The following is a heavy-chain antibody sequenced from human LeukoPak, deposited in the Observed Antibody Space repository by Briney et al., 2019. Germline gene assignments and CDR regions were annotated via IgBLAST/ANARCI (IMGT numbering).Heavy chain of an antibody. CDR1: GGSISSYY. V-gene: IGHV4-59*01. J-gene: IGHJ3*02. CDR3: ARVVAVAGTPDAFDI. D-gene: IGHD6-19*01. CDR2: IYYSGST. Sequence: TSETLSLTCTVSGGSISSYYWSWIRQPPGKGLEWSGYIYYSGSTNYNPSLKSRVTISVDTSKNQFSLKLSSVTAADTAVYYCARVVAVAGTPDAFDIWGQGTMVTVSS.